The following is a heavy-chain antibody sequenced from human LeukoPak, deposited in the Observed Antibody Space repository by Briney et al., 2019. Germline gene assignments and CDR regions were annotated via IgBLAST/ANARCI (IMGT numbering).Heavy chain of an antibody. Sequence: GGSLRLSCAASGFTFSSYWMSWVRQAPGKGLEWVSVIYSGGDTYYADSAKGRFSISRDNSKNTLYLQMNSLRAEDTAVYYCARGRYYGSGSGIFDYWGQGTLVTVSS. CDR3: ARGRYYGSGSGIFDY. CDR2: IYSGGDT. J-gene: IGHJ4*02. V-gene: IGHV3-66*01. CDR1: GFTFSSYW. D-gene: IGHD3-10*01.